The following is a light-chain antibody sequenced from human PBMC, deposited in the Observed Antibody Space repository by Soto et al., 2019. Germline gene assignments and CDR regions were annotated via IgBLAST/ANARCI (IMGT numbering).Light chain of an antibody. CDR3: QQRSNWLSIT. J-gene: IGKJ5*01. Sequence: EIVLTQSPATLSLSPGEGATLSCRASQSVSSYLAWYQQKPGQAPRLLIYDASNRATGIPARFSGSGSGTDFTLTISSLEPEDFAVYYCQQRSNWLSITFGQGTRLEIK. V-gene: IGKV3-11*01. CDR1: QSVSSY. CDR2: DAS.